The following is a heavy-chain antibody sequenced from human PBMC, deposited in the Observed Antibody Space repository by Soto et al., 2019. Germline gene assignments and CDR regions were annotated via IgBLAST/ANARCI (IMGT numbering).Heavy chain of an antibody. V-gene: IGHV4-59*01. CDR1: GGSISSYY. CDR3: ARETMGDPFDI. CDR2: IYYSGST. D-gene: IGHD2-8*01. Sequence: SETLSLTCTVSGGSISSYYWSWIRQPPGKGLEWIGYIYYSGSTNYNPSLKSRVTISVDTSKNQFSLKLSSVTAADTAVYYCARETMGDPFDIWGQGTMVTVSS. J-gene: IGHJ3*02.